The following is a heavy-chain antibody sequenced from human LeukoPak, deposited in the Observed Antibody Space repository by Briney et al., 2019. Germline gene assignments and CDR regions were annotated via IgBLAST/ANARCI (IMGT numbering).Heavy chain of an antibody. V-gene: IGHV4-30-4*08. J-gene: IGHJ4*02. CDR1: GDSISSGDYY. CDR3: ARGRRGITISAVISASFDY. CDR2: IYYSGST. Sequence: SETLSLTCTVSGDSISSGDYYWSWIRQPPGKGLEWIGNIYYSGSTYYNPSLKSRVTISVETSKNQFSLKLSSVTAADTAVYYCARGRRGITISAVISASFDYWGQGTLVTVSS. D-gene: IGHD3-3*01.